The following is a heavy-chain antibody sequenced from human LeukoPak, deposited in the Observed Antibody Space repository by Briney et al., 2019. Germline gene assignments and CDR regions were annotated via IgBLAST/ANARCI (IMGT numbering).Heavy chain of an antibody. D-gene: IGHD3-3*01. CDR1: GGSFSGYY. Sequence: SETLSLTCAVYGGSFSGYYWSWIRQPPGKGLEWIGEINHSGSTNYNPSLKSRVTISVDTSKNQFSLKLSSVTAADTPVYYCASAYYDFWSGYYTPRYMDVWGKGTTVTVSS. J-gene: IGHJ6*03. V-gene: IGHV4-34*01. CDR2: INHSGST. CDR3: ASAYYDFWSGYYTPRYMDV.